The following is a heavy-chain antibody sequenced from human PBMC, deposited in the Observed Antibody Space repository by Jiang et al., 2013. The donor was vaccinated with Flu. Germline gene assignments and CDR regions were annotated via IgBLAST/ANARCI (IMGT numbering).Heavy chain of an antibody. D-gene: IGHD6-19*01. V-gene: IGHV7-4-1*02. CDR3: ARAGRAGSTGWYDYFEY. J-gene: IGHJ4*02. CDR2: INTNTGNP. CDR1: GYTLTTYA. Sequence: QSGSELKKPGASVKVSCKASGYTLTTYAMNWVRQAPGQGLEWMGWINTNTGNPRYGQGFTGRFVFSLDTSVTTAYLEISSLQAEDTAVYYCARAGRAGSTGWYDYFEYWGQGTPGHRLL.